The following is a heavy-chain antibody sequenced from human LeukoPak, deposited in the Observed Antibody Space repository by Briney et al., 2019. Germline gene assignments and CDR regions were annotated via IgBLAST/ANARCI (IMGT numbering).Heavy chain of an antibody. D-gene: IGHD2-2*01. V-gene: IGHV3-23*01. Sequence: GGSLRLSCAASGFTFSSYAMSWVRQAPGKGLEWVSAISGSGGSTYYADSVKGRFTISRDNAKNSLYLQMNSLRAEDTAVYYCARPSAMPWDYYYYMDVWGKGTTVTVSS. CDR3: ARPSAMPWDYYYYMDV. CDR1: GFTFSSYA. CDR2: ISGSGGST. J-gene: IGHJ6*03.